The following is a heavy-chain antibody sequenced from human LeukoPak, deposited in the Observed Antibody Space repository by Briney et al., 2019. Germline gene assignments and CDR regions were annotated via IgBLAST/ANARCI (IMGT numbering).Heavy chain of an antibody. V-gene: IGHV3-48*02. D-gene: IGHD3-22*01. CDR3: ARDRAYYYDSSGYYYFDH. CDR2: ISFSGSPT. J-gene: IGHJ4*02. CDR1: GFTFSSYA. Sequence: PGGSLGLSCAASGFTFSSYAMSWVRQAPGKGLEWVSYISFSGSPTQYADSVKGRFTISRDNAKNSLYLQMNSLRDEDTAVYYCARDRAYYYDSSGYYYFDHWGQGTLVTVSS.